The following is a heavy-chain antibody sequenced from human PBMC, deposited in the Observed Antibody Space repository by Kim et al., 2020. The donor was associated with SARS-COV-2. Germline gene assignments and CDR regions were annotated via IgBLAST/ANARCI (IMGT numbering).Heavy chain of an antibody. Sequence: GGSLRLSCAASGFTFSNAWMSWVRQAPGKGLEWVGRIKSKTDGGTTDYAAPVKGRFTISRDDSKNTLYLQMNSLKTEDTAVYYCTTEPLLLWFGEAREVWGQGTLVTVSS. CDR1: GFTFSNAW. V-gene: IGHV3-15*01. D-gene: IGHD3-10*01. CDR3: TTEPLLLWFGEAREV. CDR2: IKSKTDGGTT. J-gene: IGHJ4*02.